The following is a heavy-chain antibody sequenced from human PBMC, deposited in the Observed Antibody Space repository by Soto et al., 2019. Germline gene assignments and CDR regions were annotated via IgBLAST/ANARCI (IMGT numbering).Heavy chain of an antibody. V-gene: IGHV4-34*01. CDR3: ARRVGGRWLQSRMDV. J-gene: IGHJ6*02. CDR1: GGSFSGYY. Sequence: QVQLQQWGAGLLKPSETLSLTCAVYGGSFSGYYWSWIRKPPGKGLEWIGEINHSGSTNYNPSLKSRVTISVDTSKNQFSLKLSSVTAADTAVYYCARRVGGRWLQSRMDVWGQGTTVTVSS. CDR2: INHSGST. D-gene: IGHD1-26*01.